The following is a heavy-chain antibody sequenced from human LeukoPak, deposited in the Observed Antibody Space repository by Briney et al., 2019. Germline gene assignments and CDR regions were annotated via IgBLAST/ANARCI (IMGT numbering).Heavy chain of an antibody. D-gene: IGHD3-16*01. CDR1: GGSISSSSYY. CDR3: ARESFGGPDY. Sequence: SETLSLTCTVSGGSISSSSYYWGWIRQPPGKGLEWIGEINHSGSTNYNPSLKSRVTISVDTSKNQFSLKLSSVTAADTAVYYCARESFGGPDYWGQGTLVTVSS. CDR2: INHSGST. J-gene: IGHJ4*02. V-gene: IGHV4-39*07.